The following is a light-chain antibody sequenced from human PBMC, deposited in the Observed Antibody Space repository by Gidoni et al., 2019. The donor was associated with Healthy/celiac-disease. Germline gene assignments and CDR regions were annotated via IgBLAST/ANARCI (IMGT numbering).Light chain of an antibody. J-gene: IGKJ1*01. CDR1: QSVVYSSNNKNS. V-gene: IGKV4-1*01. CDR3: QQFYSTLPT. Sequence: DIVMTQSPDSLAVSLGERATINCKSSQSVVYSSNNKNSLAWYQQKPGQPPKLFIYWASTRESGVPDRFSGSGSGTDFTLTISSLQAEDVAVYYCQQFYSTLPTFGQGTKVEIK. CDR2: WAS.